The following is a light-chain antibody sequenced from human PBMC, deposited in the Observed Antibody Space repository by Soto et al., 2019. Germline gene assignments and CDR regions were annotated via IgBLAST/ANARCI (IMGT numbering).Light chain of an antibody. CDR2: DVS. V-gene: IGLV2-14*03. J-gene: IGLJ2*01. Sequence: QSALTQPASVSGSPGQSITISCTGTGSDIGAYNYVSWYQQHPGKAPKLIIYDVSNRPSELSNRFSGSKPASTASMTISGLQSEDEADYYCSSYTTSSDLFVVFGGGTKLTVL. CDR1: GSDIGAYNY. CDR3: SSYTTSSDLFVV.